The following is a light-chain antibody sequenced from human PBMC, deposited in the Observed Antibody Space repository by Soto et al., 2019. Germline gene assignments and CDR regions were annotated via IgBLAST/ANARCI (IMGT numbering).Light chain of an antibody. Sequence: EIVMTQSPATLSVSPGERATLSCRASQSVYSNLAWYQQKPGQAPRLLIYHASTRATGIPARFSGGGSGTEFTLTISGLQSDDFAVYYFQQCTKWSLTFGGGTKVEIK. CDR3: QQCTKWSLT. CDR1: QSVYSN. V-gene: IGKV3-15*01. J-gene: IGKJ4*01. CDR2: HAS.